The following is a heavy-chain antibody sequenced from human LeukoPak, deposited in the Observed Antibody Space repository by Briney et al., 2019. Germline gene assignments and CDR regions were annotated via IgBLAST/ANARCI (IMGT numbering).Heavy chain of an antibody. CDR2: IIPILGIA. V-gene: IGHV1-69*04. Sequence: SVKVSCKASGGTFSSYAISWVRQAPGQGLEWMGRIIPILGIANYAQKFQGRVTITADKSTSTAYMELSALRSEDTAVYYCATLDFYYDSSGRPLPPDWGQGTLVTVSS. CDR1: GGTFSSYA. CDR3: ATLDFYYDSSGRPLPPD. J-gene: IGHJ4*02. D-gene: IGHD3-22*01.